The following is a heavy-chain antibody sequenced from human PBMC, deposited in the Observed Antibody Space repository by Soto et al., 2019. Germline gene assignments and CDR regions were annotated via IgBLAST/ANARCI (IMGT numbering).Heavy chain of an antibody. D-gene: IGHD1-26*01. J-gene: IGHJ3*02. Sequence: SETLSLTCTVSGGSISSYYWSWIRQPPGKGLEWIGYIYYSGSTNYNPSLKSRVTISVDTSKNQFALKLSSVTAAETAVYYCGRHGIIGSYYDVFDIWGQGTMVTVSS. CDR3: GRHGIIGSYYDVFDI. CDR2: IYYSGST. V-gene: IGHV4-59*08. CDR1: GGSISSYY.